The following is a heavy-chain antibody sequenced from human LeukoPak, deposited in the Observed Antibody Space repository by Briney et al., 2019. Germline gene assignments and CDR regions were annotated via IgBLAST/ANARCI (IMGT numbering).Heavy chain of an antibody. D-gene: IGHD6-19*01. CDR2: INDSGST. CDR1: GGSFSGYY. J-gene: IGHJ4*02. V-gene: IGHV4-34*01. Sequence: PSETLSLTCAVYGGSFSGYYWNWIRQPPGKGLEWIGEINDSGSTNYNPSLKSRVTISVDTSKNQFSLKLSSVTAADTAVYYCARGQWLFHFDYWGQGTLVTVSS. CDR3: ARGQWLFHFDY.